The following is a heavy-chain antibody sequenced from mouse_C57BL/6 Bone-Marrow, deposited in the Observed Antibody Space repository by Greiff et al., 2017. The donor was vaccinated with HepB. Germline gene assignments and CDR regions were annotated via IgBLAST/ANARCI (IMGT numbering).Heavy chain of an antibody. V-gene: IGHV5-16*01. CDR3: ARERNSSYDAMDY. Sequence: EVNVVESEGGLVQPGSSMKLSCTASGFTFSDYYMAWVRQVPEKGLEWVANINYDGSSTYYLDSLKSRFIISRDNAKNILYLQMSSLKSEDTATYYCARERNSSYDAMDYWGQGTSVTVSS. CDR1: GFTFSDYY. D-gene: IGHD1-1*01. J-gene: IGHJ4*01. CDR2: INYDGSST.